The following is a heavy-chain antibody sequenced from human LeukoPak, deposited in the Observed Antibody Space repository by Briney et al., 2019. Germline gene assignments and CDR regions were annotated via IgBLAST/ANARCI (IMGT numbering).Heavy chain of an antibody. V-gene: IGHV4-34*01. Sequence: SETLSLTCAVYGGSFSGYYWSWIRQPPGKGLEWIGEINHSGSTNYNPSLKSRVTISVDTSKNQYSLKLSSVTAADTAVYYCASGYSYGWATNWFDPWGQGTLVTVSS. CDR2: INHSGST. J-gene: IGHJ5*02. CDR3: ASGYSYGWATNWFDP. D-gene: IGHD5-18*01. CDR1: GGSFSGYY.